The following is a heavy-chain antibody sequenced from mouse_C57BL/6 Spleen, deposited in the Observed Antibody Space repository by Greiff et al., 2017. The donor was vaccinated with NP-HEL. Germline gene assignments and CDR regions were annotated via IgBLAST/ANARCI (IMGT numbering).Heavy chain of an antibody. V-gene: IGHV1-54*01. J-gene: IGHJ4*01. CDR2: INPGSGGT. CDR1: GYAFTNYL. CDR3: ARSGDGYYGGGAMDY. D-gene: IGHD2-3*01. Sequence: VQLQQSGAELVRPGTSVKVSCKASGYAFTNYLIEWVKQRPGQGLEWIGVINPGSGGTNYNEKFKGKATLTADKSSSTAYMQLSSLTSEDSAVYFCARSGDGYYGGGAMDYWGQGTSVTVSS.